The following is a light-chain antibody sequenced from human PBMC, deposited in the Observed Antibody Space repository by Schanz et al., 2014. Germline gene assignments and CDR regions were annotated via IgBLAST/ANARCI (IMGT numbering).Light chain of an antibody. Sequence: DIQMTQSPSSLSASVGERVTITCQASQPIGNLLAWYQQKPGKAPNLLIYDASSLEGGVPSRFSGSGSGTDFILTISSLQPEDFATYYCQQLDTYVTFGGGTKVEIK. J-gene: IGKJ4*01. CDR1: QPIGNL. CDR3: QQLDTYVT. V-gene: IGKV1-5*01. CDR2: DAS.